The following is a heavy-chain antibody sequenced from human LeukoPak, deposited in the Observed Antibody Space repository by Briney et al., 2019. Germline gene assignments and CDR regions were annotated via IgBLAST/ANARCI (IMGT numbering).Heavy chain of an antibody. V-gene: IGHV3-23*01. CDR1: GFTFSSYA. D-gene: IGHD5-12*01. Sequence: PGGSLRLSCAASGFTFSSYAMSWVRQAPGKGLEWVSAISGSGGSTYYADSVKGRFTISRDNSKNTLYLQMNSLRAEDTAVYYCAIPPLRPIEATSYWGQGTLVTGSS. J-gene: IGHJ4*02. CDR2: ISGSGGST. CDR3: AIPPLRPIEATSY.